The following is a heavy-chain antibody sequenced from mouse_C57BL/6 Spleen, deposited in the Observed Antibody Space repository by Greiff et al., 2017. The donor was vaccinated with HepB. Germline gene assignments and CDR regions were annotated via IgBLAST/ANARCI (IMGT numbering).Heavy chain of an antibody. V-gene: IGHV6-3*01. CDR3: TGEDYGSSSYFDV. CDR1: GFTFSNYW. J-gene: IGHJ1*03. CDR2: IRLKSDNYAT. D-gene: IGHD1-1*01. Sequence: EVQGVESGGGLVQPGGSMKLSCVASGFTFSNYWMNWVRQSPEKGLEWVAQIRLKSDNYATHYAESVKGRFTISRDDSKSSVYLQMNNLRAEDTGIYYCTGEDYGSSSYFDVWGTGTTVTVSS.